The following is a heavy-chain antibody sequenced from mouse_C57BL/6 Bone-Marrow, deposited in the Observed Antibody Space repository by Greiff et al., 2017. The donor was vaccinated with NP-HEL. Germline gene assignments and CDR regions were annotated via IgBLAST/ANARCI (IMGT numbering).Heavy chain of an antibody. V-gene: IGHV1-69*01. D-gene: IGHD2-5*01. CDR2: IDPSDSYT. CDR3: ARSRSNYEDAMDY. Sequence: QVQLPGAELVMPGASVKLSCKASGYTFTSYWMHWVKQRPGQGLEWIGEIDPSDSYTNYNQKFKGKSTLTVDKSSSTAYMQLSSLTSEDSAVYYCARSRSNYEDAMDYWGQGTSVTVSS. J-gene: IGHJ4*01. CDR1: GYTFTSYW.